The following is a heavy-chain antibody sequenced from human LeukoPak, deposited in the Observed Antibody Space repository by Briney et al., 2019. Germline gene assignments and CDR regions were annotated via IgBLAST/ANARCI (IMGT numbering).Heavy chain of an antibody. Sequence: SETLSLTCDVSGHSITSAYSISGGYYWGCLRQPTGKGLEWIGSIYHDGSTYYNPSLKSRVTISVDTSDNLFSLNLSSVTAADTAVYFCARTSRSGRAGGPFDIWGLGTMVTVSS. V-gene: IGHV4-38-2*01. CDR1: GHSITSAYSISGGYY. J-gene: IGHJ3*02. CDR2: IYHDGST. D-gene: IGHD1-26*01. CDR3: ARTSRSGRAGGPFDI.